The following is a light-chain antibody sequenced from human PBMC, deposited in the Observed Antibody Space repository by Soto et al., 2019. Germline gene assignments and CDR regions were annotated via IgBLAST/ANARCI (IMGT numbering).Light chain of an antibody. V-gene: IGKV3-20*01. CDR2: AAS. CDR1: LNIRNI. CDR3: HQYGTSGGT. Sequence: ETVLTQSPCTLSVSPGARVTLSCRASLNIRNILAWYQQKPGQAPRLLIYAASSRATGIPDRFSGRGSGTDFTLTISRLEPEDFAVYYCHQYGTSGGTFAQGTKVDIK. J-gene: IGKJ1*01.